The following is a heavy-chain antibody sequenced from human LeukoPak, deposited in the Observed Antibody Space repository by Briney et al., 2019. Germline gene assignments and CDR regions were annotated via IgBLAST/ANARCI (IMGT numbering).Heavy chain of an antibody. Sequence: ASETLSLTCAVSDGPFGGYYWTWIRQPPGEAPEWIGEINHFGNTNYNPSLKSRVTISVDTSKKEFSLHLTSVTAADTAVYYCARGGNELVVTQKRKKPLDLWGQGTLVTVSS. J-gene: IGHJ5*02. CDR1: DGPFGGYY. V-gene: IGHV4-34*01. CDR2: INHFGNT. CDR3: ARGGNELVVTQKRKKPLDL. D-gene: IGHD3-22*01.